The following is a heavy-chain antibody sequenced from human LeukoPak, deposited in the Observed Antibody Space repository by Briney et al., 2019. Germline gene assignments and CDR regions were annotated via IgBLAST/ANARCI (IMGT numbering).Heavy chain of an antibody. V-gene: IGHV1-69*05. Sequence: SSVKVSCKASGGTFSSYAISWVRQAPGQGLEWMGRIIPIFGTANYAQKFQGRVTITTDESTSTAYMELSSLRSEDTAVYYCARGHRGRRTLAFDIWGQGTMVTVSS. CDR1: GGTFSSYA. CDR3: ARGHRGRRTLAFDI. D-gene: IGHD1-26*01. J-gene: IGHJ3*02. CDR2: IIPIFGTA.